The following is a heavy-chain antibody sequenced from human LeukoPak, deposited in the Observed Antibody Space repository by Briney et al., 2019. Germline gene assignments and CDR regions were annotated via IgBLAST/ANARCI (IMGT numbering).Heavy chain of an antibody. CDR2: ISSSSSYI. J-gene: IGHJ4*02. Sequence: GGSLRLSCAASGFTFSSYSVNWVRQAPGKGLEWVSSISSSSSYIYYADSVKGRLTISRDNAKNSLYLQMNSLRAEDTAVYYCARLDPRSGRYWGQGTLVTVSS. CDR3: ARLDPRSGRY. D-gene: IGHD6-19*01. CDR1: GFTFSSYS. V-gene: IGHV3-21*01.